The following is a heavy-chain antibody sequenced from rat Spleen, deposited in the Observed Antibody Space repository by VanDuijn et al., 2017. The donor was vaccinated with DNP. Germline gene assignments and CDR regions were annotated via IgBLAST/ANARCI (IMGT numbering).Heavy chain of an antibody. D-gene: IGHD5-1*01. CDR3: ARVQLGYYALDA. V-gene: IGHV5-7*01. J-gene: IGHJ4*01. Sequence: EVQLVESGGGLVQPGRSLKLSCAVSGFTFSDYNMAWVRQAPKRGLEWVATISYDGTRTYYRASVKGRFTISRDYAKPTLYLQMDSLRSEETATYYCARVQLGYYALDAWGQGTSVTVSS. CDR2: ISYDGTRT. CDR1: GFTFSDYN.